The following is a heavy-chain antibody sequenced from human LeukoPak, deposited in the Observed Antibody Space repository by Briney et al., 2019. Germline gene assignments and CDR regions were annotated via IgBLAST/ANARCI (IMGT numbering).Heavy chain of an antibody. CDR3: TTDPAN. V-gene: IGHV3-15*01. J-gene: IGHJ4*02. CDR2: IRSESDGGTT. Sequence: GGSLRLSCATSGFSFIDTWMSWVRQAPGKGLEWVGRIRSESDGGTTDYAAPVKGRVTISRDDSLNTPFLQMNSLKVEDTAMYYCTTDPANWGPGTLVIVSS. CDR1: GFSFIDTW.